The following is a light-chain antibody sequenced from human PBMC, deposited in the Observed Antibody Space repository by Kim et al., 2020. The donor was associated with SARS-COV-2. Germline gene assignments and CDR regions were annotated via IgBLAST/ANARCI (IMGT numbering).Light chain of an antibody. CDR2: AAS. CDR1: QGISSW. J-gene: IGKJ5*01. Sequence: ASVGDRVTITCRASQGISSWLAWYQQKPGKAPMLLIYAASTLQSGVPSRFSGSGSGTEFTLTISSLQPEDFATYYCQQLNSYPITFGQGTRLEIK. V-gene: IGKV1-9*01. CDR3: QQLNSYPIT.